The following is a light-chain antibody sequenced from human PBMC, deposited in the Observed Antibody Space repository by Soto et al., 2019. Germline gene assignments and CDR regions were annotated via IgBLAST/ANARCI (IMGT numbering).Light chain of an antibody. Sequence: QLVLTQPPSVSGATGQRVTISCTGSSSNIGAGYDVHWYQQLPGTAPKLLIFGNSNRPSGVPDRFSGSKSGTSASLAITGLQAEDEADHYCQSYDSSLIGSVFGVVTKLTDL. V-gene: IGLV1-40*01. J-gene: IGLJ3*02. CDR2: GNS. CDR1: SSNIGAGYD. CDR3: QSYDSSLIGSV.